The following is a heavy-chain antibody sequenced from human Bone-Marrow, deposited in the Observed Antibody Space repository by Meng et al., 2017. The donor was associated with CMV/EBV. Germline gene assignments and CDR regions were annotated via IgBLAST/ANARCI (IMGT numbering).Heavy chain of an antibody. Sequence: GGSLRLSCAASGFTFNTYWMSWVRQAPGKGLEWVANIKQDGSEKYYVGSVKGRFTISRDNAKNSLYLQMNSLRAEDTAVYYCARDPRVKSYVVVPAASDYWGQGTRVTVSS. D-gene: IGHD2-2*01. CDR1: GFTFNTYW. J-gene: IGHJ4*02. CDR2: IKQDGSEK. V-gene: IGHV3-7*01. CDR3: ARDPRVKSYVVVPAASDY.